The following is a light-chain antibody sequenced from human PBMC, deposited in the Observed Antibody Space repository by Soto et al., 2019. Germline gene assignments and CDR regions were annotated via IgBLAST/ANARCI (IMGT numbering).Light chain of an antibody. Sequence: QSVLTQSPSASASLRASVKLTCTLSSGHSSYAIAWLQKQPGKGPRYLMDLNNDGSHTKGDGIPDRFSGSSSGAERYLIISRLQSEDEADYYCQTWGTGFQVFGGGTKL. J-gene: IGLJ2*01. V-gene: IGLV4-69*01. CDR3: QTWGTGFQV. CDR2: LNNDGSH. CDR1: SGHSSYA.